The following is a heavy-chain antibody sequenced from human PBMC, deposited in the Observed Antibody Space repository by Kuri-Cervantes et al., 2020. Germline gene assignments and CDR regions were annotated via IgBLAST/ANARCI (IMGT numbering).Heavy chain of an antibody. CDR1: GFTFGTYA. CDR3: ARDDYGDY. V-gene: IGHV3-7*01. J-gene: IGHJ4*02. CDR2: IKQDGSEK. Sequence: GGSLRLSCAASGFTFGTYAMNWVRQAPGKGLEWVANIKQDGSEKYYVDSVKGRFTISRDNAKNSLYLQMNSLRAEDTAVYYCARDDYGDYWGQGTLVTVSS.